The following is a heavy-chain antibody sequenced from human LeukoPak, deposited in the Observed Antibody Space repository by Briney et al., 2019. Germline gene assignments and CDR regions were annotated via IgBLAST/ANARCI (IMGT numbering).Heavy chain of an antibody. CDR1: GFTFSKYW. J-gene: IGHJ4*02. D-gene: IGHD3-22*01. V-gene: IGHV3-74*01. CDR2: INTDGTVT. Sequence: GGSLRLSCAASGFTFSKYWMLWVRQAPGKGLESVSRINTDGTVTTYADSVKGRFTVSRDNADNTMFLQMNSVRDEDTAVYYCVRADYDSSGYHFDNWGQGILVTVSS. CDR3: VRADYDSSGYHFDN.